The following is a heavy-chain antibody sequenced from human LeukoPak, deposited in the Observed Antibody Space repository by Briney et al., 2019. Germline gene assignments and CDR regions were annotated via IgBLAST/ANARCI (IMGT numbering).Heavy chain of an antibody. CDR2: ISWNSGSI. V-gene: IGHV3-9*01. CDR1: GFTFDDYA. D-gene: IGHD6-13*01. Sequence: PGRSLRLSCAASGFTFDDYAMHWVRQAPGKGLEWVSGISWNSGSIGYADSVKGRFTISRDNAKNSLYLQMNSLRAEDTALYYCAKEISIAAAGNFDYWGQGTLVTVSS. CDR3: AKEISIAAAGNFDY. J-gene: IGHJ4*02.